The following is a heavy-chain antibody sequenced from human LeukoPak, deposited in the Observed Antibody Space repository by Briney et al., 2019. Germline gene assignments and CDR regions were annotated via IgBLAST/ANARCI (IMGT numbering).Heavy chain of an antibody. CDR2: IYYSGST. J-gene: IGHJ4*02. Sequence: SETLSLTCTVSGGSISSYYWSWIRQPPGKGLEWIGSIYYSGSTYYNPSLKSRVTISVDTSKNQFSLKLSSVTAADTAVYYCARGEYGSSLNRYYFDYWGQGTLVTVSS. D-gene: IGHD6-6*01. CDR1: GGSISSYY. V-gene: IGHV4-39*07. CDR3: ARGEYGSSLNRYYFDY.